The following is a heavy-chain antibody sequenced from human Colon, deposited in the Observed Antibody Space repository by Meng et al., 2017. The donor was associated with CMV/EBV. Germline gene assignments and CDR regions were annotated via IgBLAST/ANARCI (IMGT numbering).Heavy chain of an antibody. CDR1: GFAFKNYG. J-gene: IGHJ4*02. CDR2: IRFEGSIT. D-gene: IGHD1-20*01. CDR3: AKDMSVIGRID. Sequence: GGPLRLSCAASGFAFKNYGMSWVRQAPGKGLEWVGFIRFEGSITYYEDSVKGRFTISRDNSKNTLYLPMNSLRAEGTAVYYCAKDMSVIGRIDWGQGTLVTVSS. V-gene: IGHV3-30*02.